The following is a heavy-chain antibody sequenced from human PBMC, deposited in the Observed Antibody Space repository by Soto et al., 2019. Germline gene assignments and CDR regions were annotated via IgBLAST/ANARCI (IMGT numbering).Heavy chain of an antibody. CDR2: ISVYNGNT. J-gene: IGHJ6*02. CDR1: GYTFTTYG. D-gene: IGHD6-6*01. CDR3: ARDRGQLVGYNYGMDV. Sequence: QVQLVQSGAEVKKPGASVKVSCKASGYTFTTYGLSWVRQAPGQGLEWMGWISVYNGNTNYARNLQGRVTMTTDTSTSKAYMELRSLRSDDTAVYYCARDRGQLVGYNYGMDVWGQGTTVTVSS. V-gene: IGHV1-18*01.